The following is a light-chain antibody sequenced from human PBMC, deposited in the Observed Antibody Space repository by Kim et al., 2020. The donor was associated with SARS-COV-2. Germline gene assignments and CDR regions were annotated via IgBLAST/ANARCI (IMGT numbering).Light chain of an antibody. J-gene: IGKJ2*01. Sequence: DIQMTQSPSSLSASVRDRVTISCRASQSISTYLNWYQQKPGKVPQLLIYTASSLQSGVPSRFSGSGSGTDFTLTISDLQPEDFATYYCQQSYSAPYTVGQGTKLEI. V-gene: IGKV1-39*01. CDR2: TAS. CDR1: QSISTY. CDR3: QQSYSAPYT.